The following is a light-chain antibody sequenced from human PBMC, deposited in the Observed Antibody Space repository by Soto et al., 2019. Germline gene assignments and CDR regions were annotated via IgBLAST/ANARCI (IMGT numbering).Light chain of an antibody. Sequence: QSVLTHPASVYGSPGSSLPITSTAVRTDLADGYDYVSWYQQHPGQAPQLIIYDVSNRPSGVSDRFTGSKSGNTASLTISGLQAEDEAEYYCTSYTSSTPFYVFGTGTKVTVL. CDR1: RTDLADGYDY. CDR3: TSYTSSTPFYV. CDR2: DVS. V-gene: IGLV2-14*03. J-gene: IGLJ1*01.